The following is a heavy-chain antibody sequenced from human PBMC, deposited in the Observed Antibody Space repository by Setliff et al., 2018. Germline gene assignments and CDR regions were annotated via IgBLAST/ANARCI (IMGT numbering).Heavy chain of an antibody. CDR2: IYYSGST. V-gene: IGHV4-38-2*01. J-gene: IGHJ4*02. CDR1: GYSISSGYY. CDR3: AKGERGYYCSGGSCSHYFDY. Sequence: PSETLSLTCAVSGYSISSGYYWGWIRQPPGKGLEWIGSIYYSGSTYYNPSLKSRVTISVDTSKNQFSLKLSSVTAADTAVYYCAKGERGYYCSGGSCSHYFDYWGQGTLVTVSS. D-gene: IGHD2-15*01.